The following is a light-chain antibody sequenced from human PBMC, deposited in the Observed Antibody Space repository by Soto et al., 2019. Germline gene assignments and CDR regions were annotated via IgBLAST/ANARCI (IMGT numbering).Light chain of an antibody. CDR2: EVN. Sequence: QSALTQPPSASGSPGQSVTISCTGTSSDVGGYNYVSWYQQHPGKVPKLIIYEVNKRPSGVPDRFSGSTSGNTASLIVAGLQAEDEADYYCTSYAGGNNVFGTGTKLTVL. J-gene: IGLJ1*01. V-gene: IGLV2-8*01. CDR1: SSDVGGYNY. CDR3: TSYAGGNNV.